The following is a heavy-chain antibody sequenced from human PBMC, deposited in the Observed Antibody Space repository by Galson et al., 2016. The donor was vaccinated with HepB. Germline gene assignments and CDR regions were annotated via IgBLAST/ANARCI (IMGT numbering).Heavy chain of an antibody. J-gene: IGHJ4*02. CDR3: AREMSFYCLDF. V-gene: IGHV3-33*01. CDR1: GFTLSHYG. CDR2: IYSDGRKK. Sequence: SLRLSCAASGFTLSHYGMHWVRQTPGKGLEWVAGIYSDGRKKSYVDSVKGRFIVSRDVSENTMYLQMNSLRAEDTAVYFCAREMSFYCLDFRGQGTPVTVSS. D-gene: IGHD5/OR15-5a*01.